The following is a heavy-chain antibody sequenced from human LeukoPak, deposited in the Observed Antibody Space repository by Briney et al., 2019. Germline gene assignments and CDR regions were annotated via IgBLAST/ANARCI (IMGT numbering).Heavy chain of an antibody. V-gene: IGHV1-69*13. Sequence: SVKVSCKASGGTFSSYAISGVRQAPGLGLEWMGGSIPMFGTANYAQKFQGRVTITADESTSPASMDLSSLRPEDTAVYYCARHALPYYDILTGYYHLDYWGQRTLVTVSS. J-gene: IGHJ4*02. CDR2: SIPMFGTA. CDR3: ARHALPYYDILTGYYHLDY. D-gene: IGHD3-9*01. CDR1: GGTFSSYA.